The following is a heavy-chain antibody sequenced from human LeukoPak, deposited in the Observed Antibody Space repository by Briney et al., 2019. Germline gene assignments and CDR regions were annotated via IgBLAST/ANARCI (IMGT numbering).Heavy chain of an antibody. D-gene: IGHD5-24*01. J-gene: IGHJ4*02. CDR3: ARGRRSRVGDGYIWFGY. CDR1: GFTFSSYS. V-gene: IGHV3-21*01. Sequence: GGSLRLSCAASGFTFSSYSMNWVRQAPGKGLEWVSSISSSSSYIYYADSVKGRFTISRDNAKNSLYLQMNSLRAEDTAVYYCARGRRSRVGDGYIWFGYWGQGTLVTVSS. CDR2: ISSSSSYI.